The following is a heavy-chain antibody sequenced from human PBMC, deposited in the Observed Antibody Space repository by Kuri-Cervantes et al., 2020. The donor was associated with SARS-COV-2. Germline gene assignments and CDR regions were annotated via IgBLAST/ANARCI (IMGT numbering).Heavy chain of an antibody. V-gene: IGHV3-74*01. D-gene: IGHD1-20*01. J-gene: IGHJ5*02. CDR3: AKDGLGYNWNAGGWFDP. CDR1: GFTFSSYW. CDR2: INSDGSST. Sequence: GGSLRLSCAASGFTFSSYWMHWVRQAPGKGLVWVSRINSDGSSTSYADSVKGRFTISRDNAKNTPYLQMNSLRAEDTAVYYCAKDGLGYNWNAGGWFDPWGQGTLVTVSS.